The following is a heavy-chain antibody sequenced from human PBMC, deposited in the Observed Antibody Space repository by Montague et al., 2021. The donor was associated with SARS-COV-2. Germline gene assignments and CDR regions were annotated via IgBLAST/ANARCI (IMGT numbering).Heavy chain of an antibody. J-gene: IGHJ3*02. Sequence: ETLSLTCTVSGGSISSRSYYWGWIRQPPGKGLEWIGSIYYSGSTYYNPSLKSRVTISVDTSKNQFSLKLSSVAAADTAVYYCARLRGDYGGTYDTFDIWGQGTMVTVSS. CDR2: IYYSGST. CDR3: ARLRGDYGGTYDTFDI. D-gene: IGHD4-23*01. CDR1: GGSISSRSYY. V-gene: IGHV4-39*01.